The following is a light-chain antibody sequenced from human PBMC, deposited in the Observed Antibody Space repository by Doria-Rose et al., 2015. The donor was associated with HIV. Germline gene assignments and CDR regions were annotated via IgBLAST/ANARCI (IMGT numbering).Light chain of an antibody. V-gene: IGKV3-20*01. CDR2: DGS. CDR3: QQYGTSRGT. J-gene: IGKJ5*01. Sequence: TQSPGTLSLSPGERATLSCRASQSFSSTYLAWYQQKPGQAPSLLIYDGSTRATGIPDRFSASGSGTDFTLTINRLVPEDVAVYYCQQYGTSRGTFGQGTRLEIK. CDR1: QSFSSTY.